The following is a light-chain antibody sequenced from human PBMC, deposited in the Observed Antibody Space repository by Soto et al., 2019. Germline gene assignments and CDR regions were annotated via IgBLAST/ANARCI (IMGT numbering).Light chain of an antibody. CDR1: NSDVGGYNY. V-gene: IGLV2-14*03. J-gene: IGLJ1*01. CDR2: DVS. Sequence: QPASVSESPGQSITISCTGTNSDVGGYNYVSWYQQHPGKVPKLMIYDVSNRPSGVSNRFSGSKSGNTASLTISGLQAEDEADYYCSSYTATTTSYVFGTGTKLTVL. CDR3: SSYTATTTSYV.